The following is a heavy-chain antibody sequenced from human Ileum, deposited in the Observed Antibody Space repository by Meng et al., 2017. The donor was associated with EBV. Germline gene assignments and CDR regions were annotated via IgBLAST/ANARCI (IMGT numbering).Heavy chain of an antibody. CDR1: GGSISSSNYC. D-gene: IGHD4-17*01. CDR2: ICYTDYT. Sequence: LLLPGSAAGLVKPSWTLSVTGGVSGGSISSSNYCWGWIRQPPGKGLEWIQSICYTDYTYYNPSLKSLVTISADKSKNQFSLRLNSLTAADTAVYYCAMGPDYAKTGYWGQGTLVTVSS. V-gene: IGHV4-39*01. J-gene: IGHJ4*02. CDR3: AMGPDYAKTGY.